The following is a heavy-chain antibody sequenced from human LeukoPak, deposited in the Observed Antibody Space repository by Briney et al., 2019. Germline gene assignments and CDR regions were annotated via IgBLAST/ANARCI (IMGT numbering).Heavy chain of an antibody. D-gene: IGHD6-13*01. CDR1: GFTFSSYG. CDR2: ITYDGGNK. CDR3: AKDRGSSSSAYGMDV. Sequence: PGGSLRHSCAASGFTFSSYGMHWVRQAPGKGLEWVAVITYDGGNKYHADSVKGRFTISRDNSKNMLYLQMNSLRAEDTAVYYCAKDRGSSSSAYGMDVWGQGTTVTVSS. V-gene: IGHV3-30*18. J-gene: IGHJ6*02.